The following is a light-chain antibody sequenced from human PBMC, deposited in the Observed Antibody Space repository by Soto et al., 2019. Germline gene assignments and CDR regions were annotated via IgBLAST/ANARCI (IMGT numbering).Light chain of an antibody. CDR2: DTY. CDR3: EQYNNWFSIT. CDR1: QSVRSK. V-gene: IGKV3-15*01. Sequence: EIVLTQSPASLSVSPGERATLSCRASQSVRSKVAWYQHKPGQAXSLVIYDTYIRATGIPARFSGSGFGTEFTLTISSLQPEDFAVYYCEQYNNWFSITFGQGTRLEIK. J-gene: IGKJ5*01.